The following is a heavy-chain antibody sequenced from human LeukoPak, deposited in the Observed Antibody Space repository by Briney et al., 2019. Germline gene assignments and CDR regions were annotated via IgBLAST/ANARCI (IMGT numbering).Heavy chain of an antibody. CDR2: IYPDDSDT. CDR3: ARLGGDTYYFGSASYPNWYFDL. CDR1: GYTFTTYW. V-gene: IGHV5-51*01. Sequence: GESLKISCQASGYTFTTYWIGWVRQMPGKSLECMGIIYPDDSDTTYSPSFQGPVTISADKSFSTAYLQWSSLKASDTAIYYCARLGGDTYYFGSASYPNWYFDLWGRGTLVTVSS. J-gene: IGHJ2*01. D-gene: IGHD3-10*01.